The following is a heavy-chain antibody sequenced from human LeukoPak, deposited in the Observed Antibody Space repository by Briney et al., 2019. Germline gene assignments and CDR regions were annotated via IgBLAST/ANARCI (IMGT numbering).Heavy chain of an antibody. Sequence: PGGSLRLSCAASGFTFSSYAMSWVRQAPGKGLEWVSVISGSDGSTYYADSVKGRFTISRDNSKNTLHLQMNSLRAEDTAVYYCARNRPLDDSSGYYFSDYYYYGMDVWGQGTTVTVSS. J-gene: IGHJ6*02. CDR2: ISGSDGST. D-gene: IGHD3-22*01. CDR1: GFTFSSYA. V-gene: IGHV3-23*01. CDR3: ARNRPLDDSSGYYFSDYYYYGMDV.